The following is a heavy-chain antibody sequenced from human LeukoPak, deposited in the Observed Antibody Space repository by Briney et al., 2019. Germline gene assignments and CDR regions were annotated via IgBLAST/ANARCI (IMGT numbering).Heavy chain of an antibody. CDR2: INPNSGGT. CDR1: GYTFTGYY. D-gene: IGHD3-3*01. V-gene: IGHV1-2*02. J-gene: IGHJ4*02. CDR3: ARDVEITIFGVGDRGY. Sequence: ASVKVSCKASGYTFTGYYMHWVRQAPGQGLEWMGWINPNSGGTNYAQKFQGRATMTRDTSISTAYMELSRLRSDDTAAYYCARDVEITIFGVGDRGYWGQGTLVTVSS.